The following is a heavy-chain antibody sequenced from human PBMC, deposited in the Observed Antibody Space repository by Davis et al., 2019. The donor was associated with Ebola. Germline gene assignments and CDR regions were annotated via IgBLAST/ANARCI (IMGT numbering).Heavy chain of an antibody. D-gene: IGHD6-13*01. Sequence: GESLKISCAASGFTFSSYAMSWVRQAPGKGLEWVSAISGSGGSTYYADSGKGRFTISRDNSKNTLYLQMNSMRAEDTAVYYCAKDPNDVAAARPSSWGQGTLVTVSS. CDR3: AKDPNDVAAARPSS. CDR2: ISGSGGST. CDR1: GFTFSSYA. V-gene: IGHV3-23*01. J-gene: IGHJ4*02.